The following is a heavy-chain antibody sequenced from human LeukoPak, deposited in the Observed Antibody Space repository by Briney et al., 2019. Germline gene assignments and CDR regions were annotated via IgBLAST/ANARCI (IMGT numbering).Heavy chain of an antibody. D-gene: IGHD1/OR15-1a*01. CDR3: ARSARTARGPDY. J-gene: IGHJ4*02. Sequence: GGSLRLSCGASGFTFSSYGMHWVRQAPGKGLEWVALISFDGSNQYYADSVKGRFTISRDNAKNSLYLQMNSLRAEDTAVYYCARSARTARGPDYWGQGTLVTVSS. CDR2: ISFDGSNQ. CDR1: GFTFSSYG. V-gene: IGHV3-30*03.